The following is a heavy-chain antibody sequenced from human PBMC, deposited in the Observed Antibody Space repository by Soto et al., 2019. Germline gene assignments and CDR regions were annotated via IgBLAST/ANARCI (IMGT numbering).Heavy chain of an antibody. CDR3: AKAGVGYSNYILDY. CDR2: ISYDGSNK. D-gene: IGHD4-4*01. J-gene: IGHJ4*02. CDR1: GFTFSSYG. Sequence: PGGSLRLSCAASGFTFSSYGMHWVRQAPGKGLEWVAVISYDGSNKYYADSVKGRFTISRDNSKNTLYLQMNSLRAEDTAVYYCAKAGVGYSNYILDYWGQGTLVTVSS. V-gene: IGHV3-30*18.